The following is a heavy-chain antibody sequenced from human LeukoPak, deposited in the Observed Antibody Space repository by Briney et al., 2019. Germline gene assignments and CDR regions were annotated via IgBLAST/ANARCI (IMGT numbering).Heavy chain of an antibody. V-gene: IGHV5-10-1*01. D-gene: IGHD1-1*01. CDR3: ARHGATGSFDP. Sequence: GESLKISCKGSGYSFTSYWISWVRQMPGKGLEWMGRIDPSDSYTNYSPSFQGHVAISADKSISTVYLQLSSLKASDTAMYYCARHGATGSFDPWGQGTLVTVSS. CDR1: GYSFTSYW. CDR2: IDPSDSYT. J-gene: IGHJ5*02.